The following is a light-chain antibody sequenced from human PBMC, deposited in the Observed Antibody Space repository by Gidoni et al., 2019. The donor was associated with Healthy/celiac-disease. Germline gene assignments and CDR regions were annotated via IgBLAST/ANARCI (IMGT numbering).Light chain of an antibody. CDR2: KAS. V-gene: IGKV1-5*03. Sequence: DIQTTQSPSTLSASVGDRVTITCRASQSISNGLAWSQQIPGKAPRLLNYKASSLESGVPSRFSGRGSGTEFTLTISSLQRDDFATYSCQQYNSYSPGYTFGQGTKLEIK. CDR1: QSISNG. CDR3: QQYNSYSPGYT. J-gene: IGKJ2*01.